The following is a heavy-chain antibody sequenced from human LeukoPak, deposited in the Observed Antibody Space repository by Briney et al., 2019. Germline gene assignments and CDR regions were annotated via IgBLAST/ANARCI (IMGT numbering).Heavy chain of an antibody. CDR1: GGSFSGYY. Sequence: SETLSLTCAVYGGSFSGYYWSWIRQPPGKGLEWIGEINHSGSTNYNPSLKSRVTISVDTSKNQFSLKLSSVTAADTAVYYRARGVRSGSGSYYRAYFDYWGQGTLVTVSS. V-gene: IGHV4-34*01. CDR3: ARGVRSGSGSYYRAYFDY. J-gene: IGHJ4*02. CDR2: INHSGST. D-gene: IGHD3-10*01.